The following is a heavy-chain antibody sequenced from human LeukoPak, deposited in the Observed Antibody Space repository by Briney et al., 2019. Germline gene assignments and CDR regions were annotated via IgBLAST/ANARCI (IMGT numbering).Heavy chain of an antibody. J-gene: IGHJ3*02. CDR1: GLTLSINY. Sequence: GGSLRLSRAASGLTLSINYMGWVRQAPGKGLEWVSVVYGEGTTYYPDSVKGRFTISRASSQIPLFLQLDSLGAEDPAVYYCARLFDRSAYAAFDIWGQGTMVTVSS. CDR2: VYGEGTT. D-gene: IGHD3-22*01. CDR3: ARLFDRSAYAAFDI. V-gene: IGHV3-66*02.